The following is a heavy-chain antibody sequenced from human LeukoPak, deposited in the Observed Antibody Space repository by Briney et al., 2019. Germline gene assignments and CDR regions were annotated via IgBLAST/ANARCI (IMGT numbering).Heavy chain of an antibody. CDR2: INPNSGGT. CDR3: ARRLPARTLRIVGAPFDY. CDR1: GYTFTASF. D-gene: IGHD1-26*01. V-gene: IGHV1-2*02. J-gene: IGHJ4*02. Sequence: ASVKVSCKASGYTFTASFVHWVRQAPGQGLEWMGWINPNSGGTNYAQKFQGRVTMTRDTSISTAYMELSRLRSDDTAVYYCARRLPARTLRIVGAPFDYWGQGTLVTVSS.